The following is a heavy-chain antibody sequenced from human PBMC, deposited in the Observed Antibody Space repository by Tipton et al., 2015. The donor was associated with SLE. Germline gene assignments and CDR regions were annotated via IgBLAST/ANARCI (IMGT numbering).Heavy chain of an antibody. CDR3: AKEIVGAKVDP. V-gene: IGHV3-21*01. CDR1: GFTFSSYN. D-gene: IGHD1-26*01. J-gene: IGHJ5*02. CDR2: ISSSSSYI. Sequence: SLRLSCAASGFTFSSYNMNWVRQAPGKGLEWVSSISSSSSYIYYADSVKGRFTISRDNAKNSLYLQMNSLRAEDTAVYYCAKEIVGAKVDPWGQGTLVTVSS.